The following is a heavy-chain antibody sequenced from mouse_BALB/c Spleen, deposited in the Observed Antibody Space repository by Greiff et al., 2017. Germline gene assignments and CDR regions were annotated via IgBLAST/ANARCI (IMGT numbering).Heavy chain of an antibody. D-gene: IGHD2-10*02. Sequence: DVKLVESGGGLVQPGGSLRLSCATSGFTFTDYYMSWVRQPPGKALEWLGFIRNKANGYTTEYSASVKGRFTISRDNSQSILYLQMNTLRAEDSATYYCARDKYGNYYAMDYWGQGTSVTVSS. CDR2: IRNKANGYTT. CDR1: GFTFTDYY. CDR3: ARDKYGNYYAMDY. J-gene: IGHJ4*01. V-gene: IGHV7-3*02.